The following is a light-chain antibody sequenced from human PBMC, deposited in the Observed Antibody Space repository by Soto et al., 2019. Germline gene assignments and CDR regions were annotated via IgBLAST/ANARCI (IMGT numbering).Light chain of an antibody. V-gene: IGKV3-20*01. J-gene: IGKJ4*02. CDR2: GAS. CDR3: QQFAGS. Sequence: EVVMTQSPATLSASPGERVILSCRASQSVSPSSLAWYQQRPGQSPRLLIYGASSRATGIPDRFSGRGSGTDFTLIISRLEPEDFAVYYCQQFAGSFGGGTKVDIK. CDR1: QSVSPSS.